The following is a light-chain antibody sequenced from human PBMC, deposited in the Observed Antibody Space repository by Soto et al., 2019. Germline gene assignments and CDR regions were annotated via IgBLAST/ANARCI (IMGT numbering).Light chain of an antibody. J-gene: IGLJ1*01. Sequence: QSALTQPASVSGSPLQSITISCTGTSSDVGGYNYVSWYQHHPGKAPKLMIYDVSNRPSGVSNRFSGSKSGNTASLTISGLQPEDEADYYCSSYTTSNTRQIVFGTGTKVTFL. CDR3: SSYTTSNTRQIV. CDR2: DVS. V-gene: IGLV2-14*03. CDR1: SSDVGGYNY.